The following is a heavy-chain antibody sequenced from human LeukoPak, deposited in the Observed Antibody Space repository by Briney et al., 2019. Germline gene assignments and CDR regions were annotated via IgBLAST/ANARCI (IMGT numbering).Heavy chain of an antibody. CDR1: GGSISSSSYY. V-gene: IGHV4-39*07. J-gene: IGHJ5*02. CDR2: IYYSGST. Sequence: SETLSLTCTVSGGSISSSSYYWGWIRQPPGKGPEWIGSIYYSGSTYYNPSLKSRVTISVDTSKNQFSLKLSSVTAADPAVYYCARVLPSGYDFWSGYASGDWFDPWGQGTLVTVSS. D-gene: IGHD3-3*01. CDR3: ARVLPSGYDFWSGYASGDWFDP.